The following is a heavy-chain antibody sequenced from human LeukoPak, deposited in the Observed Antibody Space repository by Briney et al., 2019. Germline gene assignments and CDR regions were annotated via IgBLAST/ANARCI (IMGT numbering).Heavy chain of an antibody. Sequence: SQTLSLTCAVSGGSISSGDYSWSWIRQPPGKGLEWIGYIYHSGSTYYNPSLKSRVTISVDTSKNQFSLKLSSVTAADTAMYYCARDMGSSQPHGRYFDYWGQGTLVTVSS. J-gene: IGHJ4*02. CDR1: GGSISSGDYS. V-gene: IGHV4-30-2*01. CDR3: ARDMGSSQPHGRYFDY. CDR2: IYHSGST. D-gene: IGHD6-13*01.